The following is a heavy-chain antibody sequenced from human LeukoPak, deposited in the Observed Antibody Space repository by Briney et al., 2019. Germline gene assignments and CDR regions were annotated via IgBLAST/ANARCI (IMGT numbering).Heavy chain of an antibody. CDR2: IYHSGST. J-gene: IGHJ3*02. CDR1: GGSISSSHW. Sequence: SGTLSLTCAVSGGSISSSHWWSWVRQPPGKGLEWIGEIYHSGSTYYNPSLKSRVTISVDTSKNQFSLKLSSVTAADTAVYYCARDCSSTSCYGGDAFDIWGQGTMVTVSS. D-gene: IGHD2-2*01. V-gene: IGHV4-4*02. CDR3: ARDCSSTSCYGGDAFDI.